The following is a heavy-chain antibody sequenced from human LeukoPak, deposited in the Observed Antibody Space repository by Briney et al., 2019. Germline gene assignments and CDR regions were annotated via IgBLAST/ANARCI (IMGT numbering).Heavy chain of an antibody. CDR3: ARVGDYGDEAFDI. D-gene: IGHD4-17*01. CDR2: ISSSGSTI. CDR1: RFTFSSYE. V-gene: IGHV3-48*03. J-gene: IGHJ3*02. Sequence: PGGSLRLSCAASRFTFSSYEMNWVRQAPGKGLEWVSYISSSGSTIYYADSAKGRFTISRDNAKNSLYLQMNSLRAEDTAVYYCARVGDYGDEAFDIWGQGTMVTVSS.